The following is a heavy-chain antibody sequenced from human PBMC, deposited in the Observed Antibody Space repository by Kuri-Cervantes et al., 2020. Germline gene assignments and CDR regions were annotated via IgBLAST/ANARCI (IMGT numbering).Heavy chain of an antibody. CDR3: ARDLVYSSGWYVYNWFDP. CDR1: GFTFSSYG. CDR2: IWYDGSNK. D-gene: IGHD6-19*01. V-gene: IGHV3-33*01. J-gene: IGHJ5*02. Sequence: GGSLRLSCAASGFTFSSYGMHWVRQAPGKGLEWVAVIWYDGSNKYYADSVKGRFTISRDNAKNSLYLQMNSLRAEDTAVYYCARDLVYSSGWYVYNWFDPWGQGTLVTVSS.